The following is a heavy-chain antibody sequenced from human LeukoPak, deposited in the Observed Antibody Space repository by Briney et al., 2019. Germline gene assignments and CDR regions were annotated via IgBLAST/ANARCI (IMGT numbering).Heavy chain of an antibody. Sequence: ASVKVSCKASGYTFTSYGSSWVRQAPGHGLEWVGWISAYNGNTSYAQKFQGRVTMTRDTSTSTVYMELSSLRSEDTAVYYCARNNYYASSGYYSGGNYFDYWGQGTLVTVSS. CDR1: GYTFTSYG. CDR2: ISAYNGNT. CDR3: ARNNYYASSGYYSGGNYFDY. D-gene: IGHD3-22*01. J-gene: IGHJ4*02. V-gene: IGHV1-18*01.